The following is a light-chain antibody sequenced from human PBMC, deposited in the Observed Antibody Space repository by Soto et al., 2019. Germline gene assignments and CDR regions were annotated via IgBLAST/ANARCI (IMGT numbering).Light chain of an antibody. CDR3: SSYTTSSTLV. J-gene: IGLJ2*01. CDR2: EVS. CDR1: SSDVDAYDY. Sequence: QSVLTQPASVSGSPGQSITISCTGTSSDVDAYDYVSWYRQYSGQAPKLIIYEVSNRPSGVSNRFSGSKSGNTASLTISGLQAEDEADYYCSSYTTSSTLVFGGGTKLTVL. V-gene: IGLV2-14*01.